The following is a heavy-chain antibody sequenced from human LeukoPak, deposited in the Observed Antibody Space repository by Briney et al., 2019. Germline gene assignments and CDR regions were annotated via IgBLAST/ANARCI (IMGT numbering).Heavy chain of an antibody. J-gene: IGHJ2*01. Sequence: PSETLSLTCTVSGGSISSGGYYWSWIRQPPGKGLEWIGYIYHSGSTYYSPSLKSRVTISVDRSKNQFSLKLSSVTAADTAVYYCARDYDFWSGKNRLDWYFDLWGRGTLVTVSS. CDR1: GGSISSGGYY. V-gene: IGHV4-30-2*01. D-gene: IGHD3-3*01. CDR2: IYHSGST. CDR3: ARDYDFWSGKNRLDWYFDL.